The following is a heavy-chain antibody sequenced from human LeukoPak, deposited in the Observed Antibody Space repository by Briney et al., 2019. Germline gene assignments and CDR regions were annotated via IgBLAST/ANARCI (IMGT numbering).Heavy chain of an antibody. CDR2: IKPSADTT. D-gene: IGHD3-10*01. J-gene: IGHJ3*02. CDR1: GYTFTSNY. Sequence: ASVKVSCKASGYTFTSNYMHWVRQAPGQGLEWMGIIKPSADTTNYAQNFQGRVTMTRDTSTSTVYMELSSLRSEDTAVYYCVRLMTSGDAFDIWGQGTMVTVSS. V-gene: IGHV1-46*01. CDR3: VRLMTSGDAFDI.